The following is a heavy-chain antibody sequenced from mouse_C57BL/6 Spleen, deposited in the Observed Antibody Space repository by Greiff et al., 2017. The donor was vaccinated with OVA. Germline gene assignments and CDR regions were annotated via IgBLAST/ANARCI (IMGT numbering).Heavy chain of an antibody. CDR1: GFTFSSYA. D-gene: IGHD4-1*01. Sequence: EVKLMESGGGLVKPGGSLKLSCAASGFTFSSYAMSWVRQTPEKRLEWVATISDGGSYTYYPDNVKGRFTISRDNAKNNLYLQMSHLKSEDTAMYYCARGLGDWYFDVWGTGTTVTVSS. V-gene: IGHV5-4*03. CDR3: ARGLGDWYFDV. J-gene: IGHJ1*03. CDR2: ISDGGSYT.